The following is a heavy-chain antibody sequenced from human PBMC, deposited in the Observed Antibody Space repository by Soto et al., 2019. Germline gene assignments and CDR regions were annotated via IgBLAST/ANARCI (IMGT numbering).Heavy chain of an antibody. J-gene: IGHJ4*02. CDR3: ATCIVGATDYFDY. CDR1: GYSFTSYW. D-gene: IGHD1-26*01. CDR2: IYPGDSDT. Sequence: GESVKISCKGAGYSFTSYWIGWVLQMPGKGLEWMGIIYPGDSDTRYSPSFQGQVTISADKSISTAYLQWSSLKASDTAMYYCATCIVGATDYFDYWGQGTLVTVSS. V-gene: IGHV5-51*01.